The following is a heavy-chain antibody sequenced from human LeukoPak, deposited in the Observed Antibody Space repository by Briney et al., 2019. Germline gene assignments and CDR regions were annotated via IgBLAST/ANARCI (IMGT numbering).Heavy chain of an antibody. D-gene: IGHD3-22*01. CDR3: ARDRRYYYDTSGGFDR. CDR2: IKEDGSEK. J-gene: IGHJ4*02. CDR1: RFTFSNYW. Sequence: GGSQRLSCAASRFTFSNYWMSWVRQAPGKGLEWVANIKEDGSEKNYVDSVKGRFTISRDNAKNSLYLQMTSLRAEDTAVYYCARDRRYYYDTSGGFDRWGQGTLVTVSS. V-gene: IGHV3-7*01.